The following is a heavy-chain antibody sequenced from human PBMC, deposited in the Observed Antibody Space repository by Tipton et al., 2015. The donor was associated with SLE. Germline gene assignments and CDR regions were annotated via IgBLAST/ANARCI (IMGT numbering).Heavy chain of an antibody. CDR3: ARDLGYGEYGGYFDY. CDR1: GFTFSSYE. J-gene: IGHJ4*02. CDR2: ISSSGSTI. Sequence: SLRLSCAASGFTFSSYEMNWVRQAPGKGLEWVSYISSSGSTIYSADSVKGRFTISRDNAKNSLYLQMNSLRAEDTAVYYCARDLGYGEYGGYFDYWGQGTLVTVSS. V-gene: IGHV3-48*03. D-gene: IGHD4-17*01.